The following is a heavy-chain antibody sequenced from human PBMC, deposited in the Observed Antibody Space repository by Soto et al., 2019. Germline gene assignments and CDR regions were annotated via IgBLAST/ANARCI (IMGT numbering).Heavy chain of an antibody. CDR2: INPSGGST. J-gene: IGHJ6*02. D-gene: IGHD3-10*01. CDR3: AADPMVRGVIIPSNYSYYGMDV. V-gene: IGHV1-46*01. Sequence: ASVKVSCKASGYTFTSYYMHWVRQAPGQGLEWMGIINPSGGSTSYAQKFQGRVTMTRDTSTSTVYMELSSLRSEDTAVYYCAADPMVRGVIIPSNYSYYGMDVWGQVTTVTVS. CDR1: GYTFTSYY.